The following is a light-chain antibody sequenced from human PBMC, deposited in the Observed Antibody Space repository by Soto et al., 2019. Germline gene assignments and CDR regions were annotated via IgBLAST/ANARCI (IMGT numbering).Light chain of an antibody. Sequence: DIQMTQSPSTLSASVGDRVTITCRASQSISSWLAWDQQKPGKAPKLLIYDASSLESGVPSRFSGSGSGTEFNLTISSLQPDDVATYYCQQYNSYSHTFGQGTKLEIK. CDR1: QSISSW. V-gene: IGKV1-5*01. CDR3: QQYNSYSHT. CDR2: DAS. J-gene: IGKJ2*01.